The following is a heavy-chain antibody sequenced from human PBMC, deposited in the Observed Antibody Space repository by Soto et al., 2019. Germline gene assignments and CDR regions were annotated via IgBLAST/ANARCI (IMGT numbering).Heavy chain of an antibody. D-gene: IGHD1-26*01. CDR2: LNRDGSRT. CDR3: AGVLRGAGSY. V-gene: IGHV3-74*01. Sequence: AQLVESGGGLVQPGRSLRLSCAASGFTFSNYWMHWVRQVPGQGAVWVSRLNRDGSRTDYADSVRGRFTIFRDNARNTLYLQMNSLIAENTAMYYCAGVLRGAGSYWGQGSLVTVYS. CDR1: GFTFSNYW. J-gene: IGHJ4*02.